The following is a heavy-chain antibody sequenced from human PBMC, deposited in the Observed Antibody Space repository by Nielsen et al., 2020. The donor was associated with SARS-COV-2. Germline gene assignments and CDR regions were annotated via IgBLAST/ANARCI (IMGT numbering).Heavy chain of an antibody. V-gene: IGHV4-4*02. CDR2: IYHSGST. J-gene: IGHJ4*02. D-gene: IGHD3-22*01. CDR3: ARQAYYYDSSGYQLDY. Sequence: SETLTLTCAVSGGSISSSNWWSWVRQPPGKGLEWIGEIYHSGSTNYNPSLKSRVTISVDKSKNQFSLKLSSVTAADTAVYYCARQAYYYDSSGYQLDYWGQGTLVTVSS. CDR1: GGSISSSNW.